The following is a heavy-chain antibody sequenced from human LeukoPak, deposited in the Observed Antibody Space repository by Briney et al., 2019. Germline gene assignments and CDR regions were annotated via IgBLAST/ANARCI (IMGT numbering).Heavy chain of an antibody. J-gene: IGHJ3*02. CDR1: GGSISSYY. CDR3: ASRYCSSTSCYGTDNDAFDI. CDR2: IYTSGST. Sequence: PSETLSLTCTVSGGSISSYYWSWIRQPAGKGLEWIGRIYTSGSTNYNPSLKSRVTMSVDTSKNQFSLKLSSVTAADTAVYYCASRYCSSTSCYGTDNDAFDIWGQGTMVTVSS. V-gene: IGHV4-4*07. D-gene: IGHD2-2*01.